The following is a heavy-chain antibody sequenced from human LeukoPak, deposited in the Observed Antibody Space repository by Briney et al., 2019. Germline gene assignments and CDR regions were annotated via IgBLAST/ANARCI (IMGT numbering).Heavy chain of an antibody. CDR3: ARVLYGDYPFDY. D-gene: IGHD4-17*01. CDR1: GFTFDDYD. Sequence: GGSLRLSCAASGFTFDDYDMSWVRQAPGKGLEWVSGINWNGGSTGYADSVKGRFTISGDNAKNSLYLQMNSLRAEDTALYYCARVLYGDYPFDYWGQGTLVTVSS. V-gene: IGHV3-20*04. J-gene: IGHJ4*02. CDR2: INWNGGST.